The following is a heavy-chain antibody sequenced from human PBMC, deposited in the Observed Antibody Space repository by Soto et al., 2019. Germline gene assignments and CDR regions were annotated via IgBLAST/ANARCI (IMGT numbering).Heavy chain of an antibody. V-gene: IGHV1-46*01. CDR2: INPSADSSTSGGSA. J-gene: IGHJ6*02. D-gene: IGHD1-7*01. CDR3: ARDANYALTFHYYGMDV. CDR1: GYPFTTYY. Sequence: QVQLVQSGAEVKPPGASVKVACKASGYPFTTYYIHWVRQAPGHGPEWMGIINPSADSSTSGGSASYAQKVQGRVTLTRDTSASTVYMELSSLGSEDTAIYYCARDANYALTFHYYGMDVWGQGTTVTVSS.